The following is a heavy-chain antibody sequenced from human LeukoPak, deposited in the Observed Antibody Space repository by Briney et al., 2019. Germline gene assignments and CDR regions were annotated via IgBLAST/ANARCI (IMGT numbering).Heavy chain of an antibody. J-gene: IGHJ4*02. V-gene: IGHV2-5*01. CDR2: IYWNGNK. Sequence: SGPTLVKPTQTLILTCTFSGFSLSTSGMGVGWIRQPPGKALEWLALIYWNGNKRYSPSLKGRLTITKDTSKNQVVLIMTNMDLVDTATYYCAHRPPMTTVTTSFDFWSQGTLVTVSS. D-gene: IGHD4-17*01. CDR1: GFSLSTSGMG. CDR3: AHRPPMTTVTTSFDF.